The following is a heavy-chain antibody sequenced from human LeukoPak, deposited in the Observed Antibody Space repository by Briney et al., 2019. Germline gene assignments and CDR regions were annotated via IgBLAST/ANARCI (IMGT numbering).Heavy chain of an antibody. CDR2: ISSSGSTI. V-gene: IGHV3-48*03. CDR1: GFTFSRYW. J-gene: IGHJ6*02. D-gene: IGHD3-10*01. CDR3: ARDFVSGSGSYYSPAYYYYGMDV. Sequence: GGSLRLSCAASGFTFSRYWMSWVRQAPVQGLEWVSYISSSGSTIYYADSVKGRFTISRDNAKNSLYLQMNSLRAEDTAVYYCARDFVSGSGSYYSPAYYYYGMDVWGQGTTVTVSS.